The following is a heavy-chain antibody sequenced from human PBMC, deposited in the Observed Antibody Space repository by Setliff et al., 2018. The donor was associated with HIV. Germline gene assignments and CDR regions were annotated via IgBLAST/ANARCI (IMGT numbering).Heavy chain of an antibody. CDR3: ARGLSVYSYANIYYSHGMDV. Sequence: PSETLSLTCTVSGYSISSGYYWGWIRQPPGKGLEWIASIYHSGSPYYTPFLKSRVTISVDTSKTHFFLKLTSVTAADTATYYCARGLSVYSYANIYYSHGMDVWGQGTTVTVSS. V-gene: IGHV4-38-2*02. CDR1: GYSISSGYY. D-gene: IGHD3-16*01. CDR2: IYHSGSP. J-gene: IGHJ6*02.